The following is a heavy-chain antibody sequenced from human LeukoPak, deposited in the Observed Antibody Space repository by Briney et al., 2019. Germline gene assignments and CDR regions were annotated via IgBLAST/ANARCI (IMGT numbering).Heavy chain of an antibody. J-gene: IGHJ4*02. Sequence: ASVKVSCKASGYTFTSYDINWVRQATGQGLEWMGWMNPNSGNTGYAQKFQGRVTITRNTSISTAYMELRSLRSDDTAVYYCARDEDHNPLVHWGQGTLVTVSS. CDR1: GYTFTSYD. CDR2: MNPNSGNT. CDR3: ARDEDHNPLVH. V-gene: IGHV1-8*03.